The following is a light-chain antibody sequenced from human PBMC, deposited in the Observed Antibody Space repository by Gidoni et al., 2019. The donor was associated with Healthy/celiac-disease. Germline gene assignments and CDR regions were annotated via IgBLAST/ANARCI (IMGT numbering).Light chain of an antibody. CDR3: SSYTSSSTFYV. Sequence: QSALTQPASVSGSPGQSITISCTGTSSDVGGYNYVSWYQQHPGKAPKLMTHDVSNRPSGVSNRFSGSKSGNTASLTISGLQAEDEADYYCSSYTSSSTFYVFGTGTKVTVL. CDR1: SSDVGGYNY. CDR2: DVS. V-gene: IGLV2-14*01. J-gene: IGLJ1*01.